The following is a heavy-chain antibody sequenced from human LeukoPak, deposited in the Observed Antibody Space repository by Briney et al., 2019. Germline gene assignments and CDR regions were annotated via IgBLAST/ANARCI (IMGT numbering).Heavy chain of an antibody. CDR1: GYTFTTYA. CDR2: ISAYNGNT. J-gene: IGHJ6*03. V-gene: IGHV1-18*01. Sequence: ASVKISCKASGYTFTTYAMNWVRQAPGQGLEWMVWISAYNGNTNYAQKLQGRVTMTTDTSTSTAYMELRSLRSDDTAVYYCARLRFLEWLLPYSYYYYYMDVWGKGTTVTVSS. CDR3: ARLRFLEWLLPYSYYYYYMDV. D-gene: IGHD3-3*01.